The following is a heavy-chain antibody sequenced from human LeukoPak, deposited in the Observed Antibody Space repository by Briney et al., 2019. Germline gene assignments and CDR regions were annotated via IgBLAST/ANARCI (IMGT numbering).Heavy chain of an antibody. V-gene: IGHV1-18*01. CDR3: VLWSGYYSYYYYGMDV. Sequence: ASVKVSCKASGYTFTSYGISWVRQAPGQGVEWMGWISAYNGNTNYAQKLQGRVTMTTDTSTSTAYMELRSLRSDDTAVYYCVLWSGYYSYYYYGMDVWGQGTTVTVSS. CDR2: ISAYNGNT. CDR1: GYTFTSYG. J-gene: IGHJ6*02. D-gene: IGHD3-3*01.